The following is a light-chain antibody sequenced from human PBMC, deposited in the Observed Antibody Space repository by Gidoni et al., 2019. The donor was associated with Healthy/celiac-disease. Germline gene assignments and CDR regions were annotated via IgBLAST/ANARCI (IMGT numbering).Light chain of an antibody. CDR1: QRVSSSY. Sequence: EIVLTQSPGTLSLSPGERATLSCRASQRVSSSYLAWYQQKPGQAPRLLIYGASSRATGIPERFSGSGSGTDFTLTISRLEPEDFAVYYCQQYGSSLFTFXHXTKVDIK. J-gene: IGKJ3*01. CDR3: QQYGSSLFT. V-gene: IGKV3-20*01. CDR2: GAS.